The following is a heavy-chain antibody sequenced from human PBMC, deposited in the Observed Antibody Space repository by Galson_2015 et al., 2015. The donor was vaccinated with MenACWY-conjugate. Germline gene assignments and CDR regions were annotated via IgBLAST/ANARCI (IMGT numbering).Heavy chain of an antibody. Sequence: SLRLSCAVSGFSVSNNYMSWVRQAPGKGLDWVALIYSGGGTYYTDSVKGRFTISRDNSKNTLYLQMNSLRPEDTAVYYCANRMVNAPYWGQGTRVTVSS. J-gene: IGHJ4*02. CDR3: ANRMVNAPY. CDR2: IYSGGGT. D-gene: IGHD2-8*01. CDR1: GFSVSNNY. V-gene: IGHV3-53*05.